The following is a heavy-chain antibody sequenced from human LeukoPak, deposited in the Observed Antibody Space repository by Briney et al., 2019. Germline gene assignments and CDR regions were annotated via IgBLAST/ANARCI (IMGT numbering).Heavy chain of an antibody. CDR3: ARDRDIVVVPAATVYYYGMDV. J-gene: IGHJ6*02. CDR2: IIPILGIA. V-gene: IGHV1-69*04. Sequence: GASVKVSCKASGGTFSSYAISWVRQAPGQGLEWMGRIIPILGIANYAQKFQGRVTITADKSTSTAYMELSSLRSEDTAVYYCARDRDIVVVPAATVYYYGMDVWGQGTTVTVSS. D-gene: IGHD2-2*01. CDR1: GGTFSSYA.